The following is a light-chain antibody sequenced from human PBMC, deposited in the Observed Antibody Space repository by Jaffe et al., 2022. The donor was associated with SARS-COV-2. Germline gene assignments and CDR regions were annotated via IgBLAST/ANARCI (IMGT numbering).Light chain of an antibody. CDR1: SSNIGSNA. CDR3: AAWGDRLSGPV. CDR2: SNN. J-gene: IGLJ3*02. V-gene: IGLV1-44*01. Sequence: QSVLTQPPSASGTPGQRVTISCSGSSSNIGSNAVNWYQQQVPGTAPKLLIYSNNQRPSGVPDRFSGSKSGTSASLAISGLQSEDEADYYCAAWGDRLSGPVFGGGTKLTVL.